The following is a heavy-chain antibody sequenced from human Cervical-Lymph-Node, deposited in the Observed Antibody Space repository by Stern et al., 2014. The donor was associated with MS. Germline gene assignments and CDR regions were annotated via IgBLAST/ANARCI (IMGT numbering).Heavy chain of an antibody. D-gene: IGHD2-8*01. Sequence: EVQLVESGGGLVKPGGSLRLSCAASGFTFSSYSMNWVRQAPGKGLEWVSSISSSSSYIYYADSVKGRFTISRDNAKNSLYLQMNSLRAEDTAVYYCARDPADIVLMVYRNDDAFDIWGQGTMVTVSS. CDR3: ARDPADIVLMVYRNDDAFDI. CDR1: GFTFSSYS. CDR2: ISSSSSYI. J-gene: IGHJ3*02. V-gene: IGHV3-21*01.